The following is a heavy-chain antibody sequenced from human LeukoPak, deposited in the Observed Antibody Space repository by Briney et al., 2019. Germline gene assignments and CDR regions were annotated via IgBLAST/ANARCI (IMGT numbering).Heavy chain of an antibody. CDR2: ISAYNGNT. CDR1: GYTFTSYG. V-gene: IGHV1-18*01. J-gene: IGHJ4*02. Sequence: ASVKVSCKASGYTFTSYGISWVRQAPGQGLEWMGWISAYNGNTNYAQKLQGRVTMTTDTSTSTAYMELRRLRSDDTAVYYCARDLSTYYYDSSGLSSDYWGQGTLVTVSS. D-gene: IGHD3-22*01. CDR3: ARDLSTYYYDSSGLSSDY.